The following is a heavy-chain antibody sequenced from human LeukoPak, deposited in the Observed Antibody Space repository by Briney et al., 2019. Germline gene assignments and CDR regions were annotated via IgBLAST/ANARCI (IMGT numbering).Heavy chain of an antibody. J-gene: IGHJ6*03. D-gene: IGHD2-21*02. CDR1: GGTFSSSV. CDR3: ARDSGYCGGDCYHYYYYYMDV. V-gene: IGHV1-69*05. Sequence: SVKVSCKASGGTFSSSVINWVRQAPGQGLEWMGGIIPIFGTRNYAQKFQGRVTITTDESTSTAYMELSSLRSEDTAVYYCARDSGYCGGDCYHYYYYYMDVWGKGTTVTVSS. CDR2: IIPIFGTR.